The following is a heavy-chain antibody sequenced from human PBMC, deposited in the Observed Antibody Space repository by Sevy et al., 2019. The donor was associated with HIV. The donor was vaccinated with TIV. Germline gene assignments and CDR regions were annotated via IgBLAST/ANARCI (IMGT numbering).Heavy chain of an antibody. CDR2: IRLDGNDK. J-gene: IGHJ5*01. V-gene: IGHV3-30*02. CDR1: GFSFSNYG. D-gene: IGHD3-10*01. Sequence: GGSLRLSCEAFGFSFSNYGMHWVRQAPGKGPEWVSSIRLDGNDKQYADSVKGRFTISRDNSKNTLFLQMNSLRAEDTAVYYCTRVRGLLGWFDSWGQGTLVTVSS. CDR3: TRVRGLLGWFDS.